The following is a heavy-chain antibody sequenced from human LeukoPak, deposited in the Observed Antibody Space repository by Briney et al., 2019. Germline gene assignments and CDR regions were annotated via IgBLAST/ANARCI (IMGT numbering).Heavy chain of an antibody. J-gene: IGHJ4*02. V-gene: IGHV3-7*01. CDR3: ARDRGYSTFDY. Sequence: GGSLRLSCAASAFTFSNYWMSWVRQAPGKGLEWVANIKEDGSEINYVDSVKGRFTISRDNAKNSLYLQMNSLRVDDTAVYYCARDRGYSTFDYWGQGTLVTVSS. CDR2: IKEDGSEI. CDR1: AFTFSNYW. D-gene: IGHD4-23*01.